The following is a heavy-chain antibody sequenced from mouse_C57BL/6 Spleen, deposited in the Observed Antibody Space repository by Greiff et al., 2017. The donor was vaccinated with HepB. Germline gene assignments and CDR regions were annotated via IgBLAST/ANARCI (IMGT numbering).Heavy chain of an antibody. V-gene: IGHV1-64*01. D-gene: IGHD2-4*01. CDR2: IHPNSGST. CDR3: ARSIIYYDYDGYFYY. J-gene: IGHJ2*01. Sequence: QVQLQQPGAELVKPGASVKLSCKASGYTFTSYWMHWVKQRPGQGLEWIGMIHPNSGSTNYNEKFKSKATLTVDKSSSTAYMQLSSLTSEDSAVYYCARSIIYYDYDGYFYYWGQGTTLTVSS. CDR1: GYTFTSYW.